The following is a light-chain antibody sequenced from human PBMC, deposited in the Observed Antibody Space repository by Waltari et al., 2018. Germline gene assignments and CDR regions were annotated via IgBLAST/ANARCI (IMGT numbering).Light chain of an antibody. J-gene: IGKJ4*01. CDR1: ESISSW. Sequence: DIQMTQSPSTLSAFVGDRVTTTCRASESISSWLAWYQQKLGKAPKLLNYKASILETGLPSRFSVSGSGTEFTLTISSLQPDDFATYYCQQYHNYSPLTFGGGTKVEIK. V-gene: IGKV1-5*03. CDR2: KAS. CDR3: QQYHNYSPLT.